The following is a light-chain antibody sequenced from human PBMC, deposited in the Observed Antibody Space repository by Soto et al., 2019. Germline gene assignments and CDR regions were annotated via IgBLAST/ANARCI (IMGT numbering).Light chain of an antibody. CDR2: DIS. V-gene: IGKV3-11*01. J-gene: IGKJ5*01. CDR3: QQRSNWIT. CDR1: QSVAGS. Sequence: VCTQSPATLSLSPGEIAILSCRASQSVAGSLAWYQQKPGRAPRLLIYDISTRAAAIPARLSGSGSGTEFTPTVCSLEPEYFAVYYCQQRSNWITFGQGTRLEIK.